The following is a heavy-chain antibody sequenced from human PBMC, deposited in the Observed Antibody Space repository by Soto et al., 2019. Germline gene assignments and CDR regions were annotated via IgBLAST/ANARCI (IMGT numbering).Heavy chain of an antibody. CDR2: ISGSGSST. CDR1: GFIFSNYA. CDR3: VREASSSGLHLDH. Sequence: GGSLRLSCAASGFIFSNYAMSWVRQAPGKGLEWVSFISGSGSSTYYADSVKGRFTISRGNSKNTLYLQMNSLRAEDAAVYYCVREASSSGLHLDHWGRGTLVTVSS. V-gene: IGHV3-23*01. D-gene: IGHD6-6*01. J-gene: IGHJ4*02.